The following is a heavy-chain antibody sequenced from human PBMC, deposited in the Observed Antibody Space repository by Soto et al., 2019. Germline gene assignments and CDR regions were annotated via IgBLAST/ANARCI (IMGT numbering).Heavy chain of an antibody. CDR2: ISGRGGST. Sequence: EVQLLESGGGLVQPGGSLRLSCAASGFTFSSYAMSWVRQAPGKGLEWVSAISGRGGSTYYADSVKGRFTISRDNSKNTLYLQMNSLRAEDTAVYYGAKDVERAAGKGYFDDWGQGTLVTVSS. D-gene: IGHD6-13*01. CDR1: GFTFSSYA. V-gene: IGHV3-23*01. J-gene: IGHJ4*02. CDR3: AKDVERAAGKGYFDD.